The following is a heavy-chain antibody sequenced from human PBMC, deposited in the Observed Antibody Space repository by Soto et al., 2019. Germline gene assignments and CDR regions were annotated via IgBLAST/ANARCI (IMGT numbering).Heavy chain of an antibody. CDR2: ISSNGGSI. J-gene: IGHJ6*02. CDR3: ARLHNYHYVLAV. Sequence: GGSLRLSCAASGFTFSSYAMHWVRQAPGKGLEYVSAISSNGGSIYYGNSVKGRFTISRDNSKNTLYLQMGSLRAEDMAVYYCARLHNYHYVLAVWGQGTSVSVSS. CDR1: GFTFSSYA. V-gene: IGHV3-64*01.